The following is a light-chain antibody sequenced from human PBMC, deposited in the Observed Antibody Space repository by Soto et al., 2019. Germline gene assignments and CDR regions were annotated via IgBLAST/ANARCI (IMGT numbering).Light chain of an antibody. CDR3: QQSYSIRSWT. CDR1: QTVVTF. V-gene: IGKV1-39*01. J-gene: IGKJ1*01. Sequence: DIQMTQSPSSLSASVGDRVTITCRASQTVVTFLNWYQQRPGRAPNLLIYAASNLPTGVPSRFSGSGSGTDFTLTINSLQPEDFGTYYCQQSYSIRSWTFGQGTKVDIK. CDR2: AAS.